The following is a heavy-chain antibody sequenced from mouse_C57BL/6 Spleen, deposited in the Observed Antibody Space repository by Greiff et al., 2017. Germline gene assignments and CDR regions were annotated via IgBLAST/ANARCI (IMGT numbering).Heavy chain of an antibody. CDR1: GYTFTDYY. D-gene: IGHD2-4*01. J-gene: IGHJ1*03. CDR2: INPNNGGT. Sequence: EVQLQQSGPELVKPGASVKISCKASGYTFTDYYMNWVKQSHGKSLEWIGDINPNNGGTSYNQKFKGKATLTVDKSSSTAYMELRSLTSEDSAVYYCARGGYYDWRGYWYFDVWGTGTTVTVSS. CDR3: ARGGYYDWRGYWYFDV. V-gene: IGHV1-26*01.